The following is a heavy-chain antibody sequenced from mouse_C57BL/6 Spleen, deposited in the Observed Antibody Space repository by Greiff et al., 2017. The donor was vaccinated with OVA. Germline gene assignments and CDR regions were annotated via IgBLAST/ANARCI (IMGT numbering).Heavy chain of an antibody. CDR3: ARGRRYFDY. J-gene: IGHJ2*01. Sequence: DVKLVESGGGLVKPGGSLKLSCAASGFTFSSYAMSWVRQTPEKRLEWVATISDGGSYTYYPDNVKGRFTISRDNAKNNLYLQMSHLKSEDTAMYYCARGRRYFDYWGQGTTLTVSS. V-gene: IGHV5-4*03. CDR1: GFTFSSYA. CDR2: ISDGGSYT.